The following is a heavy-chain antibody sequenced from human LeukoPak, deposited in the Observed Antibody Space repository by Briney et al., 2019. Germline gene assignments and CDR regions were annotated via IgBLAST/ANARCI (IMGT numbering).Heavy chain of an antibody. CDR3: ARDLDNSIDY. Sequence: GGSLRLSCAASGFTFDDYAMHWVRQAPGKGLEWVSLISWDGGSTYYADSVKGRFTISRDNCKNSLYLQMNSLRAEDTAVYYCARDLDNSIDYWGQGTLVTVSS. D-gene: IGHD3-22*01. J-gene: IGHJ4*02. V-gene: IGHV3-43D*03. CDR1: GFTFDDYA. CDR2: ISWDGGST.